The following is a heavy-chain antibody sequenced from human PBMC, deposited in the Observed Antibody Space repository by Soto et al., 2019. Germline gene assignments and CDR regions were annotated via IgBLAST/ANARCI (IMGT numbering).Heavy chain of an antibody. CDR2: IYYSGST. CDR1: GGSISSGGYY. J-gene: IGHJ4*02. Sequence: PSETLSLTCTVSGGSISSGGYYWSWIRQPPGKGLEWIGYIYYSGSTYYNPSLKGRVTISVDTSKNQFSLKLSSVTAADTAVYYCARWIIHGNSNFDYWGQGTLVTVSS. V-gene: IGHV4-30-4*01. CDR3: ARWIIHGNSNFDY. D-gene: IGHD2-2*03.